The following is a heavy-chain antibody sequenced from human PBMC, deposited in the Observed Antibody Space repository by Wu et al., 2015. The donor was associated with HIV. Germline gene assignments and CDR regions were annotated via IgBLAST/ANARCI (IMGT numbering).Heavy chain of an antibody. CDR3: LLREVRPRLGVLVLVYPIASSPLDV. CDR2: IDPSDGDA. J-gene: IGHJ6*01. Sequence: QVQLVQSGAEVRKPGASVHISCKASGYTFPRYYIHWVRQAPGQGLQWMGFIDPSDGDATYPEQFQGRCTVTRDTSTNTVYMELNSLTPRRTTATLFLLREVRPRLGVLVLVYPIASSPLDVWVKGPRSSS. D-gene: IGHD3/OR15-3a*01. V-gene: IGHV1-46*01. CDR1: GYTFPRYY.